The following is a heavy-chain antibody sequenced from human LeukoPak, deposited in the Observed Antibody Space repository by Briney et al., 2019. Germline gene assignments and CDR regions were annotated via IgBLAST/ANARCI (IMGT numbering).Heavy chain of an antibody. CDR1: GGTFSSYA. CDR2: IIPIFGTA. D-gene: IGHD2-15*01. CDR3: ARRVYCSGGSCSWFDP. Sequence: ASVKVSCKASGGTFSSYAISWVRQAPGQGLEWMGGIIPIFGTANYAQKFQGRVTITADESTSTAYMELSSLRSEDTAVYYCARRVYCSGGSCSWFDPWGQGTLVTVSS. V-gene: IGHV1-69*13. J-gene: IGHJ5*02.